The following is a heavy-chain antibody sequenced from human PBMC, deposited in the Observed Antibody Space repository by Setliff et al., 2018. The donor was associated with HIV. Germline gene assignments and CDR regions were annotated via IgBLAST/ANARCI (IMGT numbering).Heavy chain of an antibody. CDR2: ISESG. Sequence: PGGSLRLSCAASGFAVSGNYMSWVRQAPGKGLEWVSVISESGYSADSVKGRFTISRDNSKNMLYLQMNNLTTEDTAVYYCVNRAWLESWGQGTLVTVSS. V-gene: IGHV3-53*01. CDR1: GFAVSGNY. CDR3: VNRAWLES. J-gene: IGHJ4*02.